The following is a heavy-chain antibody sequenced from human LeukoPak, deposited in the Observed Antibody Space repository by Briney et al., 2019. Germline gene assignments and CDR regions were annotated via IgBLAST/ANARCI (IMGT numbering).Heavy chain of an antibody. CDR3: SRDLYYGMDV. Sequence: GGSLRLSCAASGFSFSGYWMHWVRQAPGKGLVWVSLINIDGSRTTYADSVKGRFTISRDNAKNTLYLQMNSLRAEDTAVYYCSRDLYYGMDVWGQGTTVTVSS. CDR2: INIDGSRT. CDR1: GFSFSGYW. V-gene: IGHV3-74*01. J-gene: IGHJ6*02.